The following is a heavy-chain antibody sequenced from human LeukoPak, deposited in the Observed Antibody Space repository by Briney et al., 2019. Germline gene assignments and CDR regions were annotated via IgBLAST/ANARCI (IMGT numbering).Heavy chain of an antibody. CDR1: GYTFTSYA. CDR3: AREPLLTYYDFWSGYQATNAFDI. D-gene: IGHD3-3*01. CDR2: INAGNGNT. Sequence: ASVTVSFTASGYTFTSYAMHWVRQAPGQRLEWMGWINAGNGNTKYSQKFQGRVTITRDTSASTAYMELSSLRSEDTAVYYCAREPLLTYYDFWSGYQATNAFDIWGQGTMVTVSS. J-gene: IGHJ3*02. V-gene: IGHV1-3*01.